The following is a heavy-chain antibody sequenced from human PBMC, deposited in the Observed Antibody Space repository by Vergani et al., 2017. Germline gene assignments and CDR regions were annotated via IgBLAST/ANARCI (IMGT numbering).Heavy chain of an antibody. CDR3: ARVPLAYFWAGFDP. Sequence: QVQLQESGPGLVKPSETLSLTCTVSGGSISSYYWSWIRQPPGKGLEWIGYIYYSGSTNYNPSLKSRVTISVDTSKNQFSLKLSSLTAADTAVYYFARVPLAYFWAGFDPWGQGTLGTGSS. D-gene: IGHD3-3*01. V-gene: IGHV4-59*01. CDR2: IYYSGST. J-gene: IGHJ5*02. CDR1: GGSISSYY.